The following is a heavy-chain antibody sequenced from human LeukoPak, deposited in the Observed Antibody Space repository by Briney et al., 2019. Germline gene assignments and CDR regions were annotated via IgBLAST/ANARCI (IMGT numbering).Heavy chain of an antibody. J-gene: IGHJ4*02. CDR2: INPNSGGT. CDR1: GYTFTDYY. CDR3: ARGGRSTWSKPYYFDY. Sequence: ASVKVSCKASGYTFTDYYMQWVRQAPGQGLEWMGWINPNSGGTNYAQKFQGRVTMTRDTSISTAYIELSGLRSDDTAMYYCARGGRSTWSKPYYFDYWGQGTLVTVSS. D-gene: IGHD1-14*01. V-gene: IGHV1-2*02.